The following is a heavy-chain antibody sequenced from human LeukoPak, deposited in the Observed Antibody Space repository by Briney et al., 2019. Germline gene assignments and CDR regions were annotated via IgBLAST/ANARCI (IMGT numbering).Heavy chain of an antibody. J-gene: IGHJ3*02. Sequence: PGGSLRLSCAASGFTFDDYGMSWVRQAPGKGLEWVSGINWNGGSTGYADSVKGRFTISRDNAKNSLYLQMNSLRAEDTALYYCARRATWGYGSGSFDAFDIWGQGTMVTVSS. V-gene: IGHV3-20*04. CDR2: INWNGGST. CDR3: ARRATWGYGSGSFDAFDI. CDR1: GFTFDDYG. D-gene: IGHD3-10*01.